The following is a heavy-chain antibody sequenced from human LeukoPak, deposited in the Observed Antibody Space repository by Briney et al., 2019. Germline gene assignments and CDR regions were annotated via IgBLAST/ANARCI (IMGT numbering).Heavy chain of an antibody. D-gene: IGHD3-22*01. CDR3: ARGHLGSYYYDSSGLPLYDY. CDR2: INRSGST. V-gene: IGHV4-34*01. J-gene: IGHJ4*02. CDR1: GGSFSGYY. Sequence: SETLSLTCAVYGGSFSGYYWSWIRQPPGKGLEWIGEINRSGSTNYNPSLKSRVTISVDTSKNQFSLKLSSVTAADTAVYYCARGHLGSYYYDSSGLPLYDYWGQGTLVTVS.